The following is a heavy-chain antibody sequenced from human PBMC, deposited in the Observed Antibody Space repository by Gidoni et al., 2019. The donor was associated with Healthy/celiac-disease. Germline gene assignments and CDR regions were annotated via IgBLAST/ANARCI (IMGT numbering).Heavy chain of an antibody. J-gene: IGHJ4*02. Sequence: QVQLVESGGGVVQPGRSLRLSCAASGFTFSSYGMHWVRQAPGKGLEWVAVISYDGSNKYYADSVKGRFTISRDNSKNTLYLQMNSLRAEDTAVYYCAKDHPWDYWGQGTLVTVSS. V-gene: IGHV3-30*18. CDR2: ISYDGSNK. CDR3: AKDHPWDY. CDR1: GFTFSSYG.